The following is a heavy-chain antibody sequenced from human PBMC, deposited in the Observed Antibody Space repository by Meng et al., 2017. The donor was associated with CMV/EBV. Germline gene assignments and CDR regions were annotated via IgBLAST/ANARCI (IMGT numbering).Heavy chain of an antibody. J-gene: IGHJ6*02. Sequence: GGSLRLSCAASGFTFDDYGMSWIRQAPGKGLEWVSSISSSGLSIYYADSLKGRFTISRDNTKNSLYLQMNGLRAEDAAVYYCAKDLTLPTLYGMDVWGQGTAVTVSS. V-gene: IGHV3-11*01. CDR2: ISSSGLSI. CDR1: GFTFDDYG. CDR3: AKDLTLPTLYGMDV.